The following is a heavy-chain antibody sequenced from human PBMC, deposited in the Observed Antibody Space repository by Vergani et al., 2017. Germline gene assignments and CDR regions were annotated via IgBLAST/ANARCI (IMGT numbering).Heavy chain of an antibody. D-gene: IGHD3-22*01. J-gene: IGHJ4*02. CDR1: GFTFSSYA. CDR3: AKDGGGYYDSSGYWGY. CDR2: ISGSGGST. Sequence: EVQLLESGGGLVQPGGSLRLSCAASGFTFSSYAMSWVRQAPGKGLEWVSAISGSGGSTYYADSVKGRFTISRDNSKNTLYLQMNSLRAEDTAVYYCAKDGGGYYDSSGYWGYWGQGTLVTVSS. V-gene: IGHV3-23*01.